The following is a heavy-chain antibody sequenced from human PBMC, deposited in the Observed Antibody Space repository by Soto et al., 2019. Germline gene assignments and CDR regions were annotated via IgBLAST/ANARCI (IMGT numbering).Heavy chain of an antibody. J-gene: IGHJ3*01. Sequence: EVQLVESGGGLIQPGGSLRLSCAASGFTLIANELNWVGQPPGKGLEWVSLIYSGGITYYADSVKGRFTISRDNSKNTLYLQMSSLRAEDTAVYYCATRPLLPGAPWGQGTMVTVSS. CDR3: ATRPLLPGAP. D-gene: IGHD3-22*01. CDR2: IYSGGIT. V-gene: IGHV3-53*01. CDR1: GFTLIANE.